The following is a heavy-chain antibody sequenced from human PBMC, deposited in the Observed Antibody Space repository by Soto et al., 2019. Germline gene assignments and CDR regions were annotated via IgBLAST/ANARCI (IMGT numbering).Heavy chain of an antibody. V-gene: IGHV2-5*02. CDR3: AHRIAARRDVNWFDP. Sequence: QITLKESGPTLVKPTQTLTLTCTFSGFSLSTSGVGVGWIRQPPGKALEWLALIYWDDDKRYSPSLKSRLTITKDTSKNQVVLTMTNMDPLDTATYYRAHRIAARRDVNWFDPWGQGTLVTVSS. CDR2: IYWDDDK. D-gene: IGHD6-6*01. CDR1: GFSLSTSGVG. J-gene: IGHJ5*02.